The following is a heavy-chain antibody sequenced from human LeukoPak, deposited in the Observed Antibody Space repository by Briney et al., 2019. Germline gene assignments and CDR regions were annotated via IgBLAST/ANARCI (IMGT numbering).Heavy chain of an antibody. CDR1: GFTFSDYW. CDR3: AKARGALYTNFDY. CDR2: INTDETRT. Sequence: GGSLRLSCAASGFTFSDYWMHWVRQAPGKGLVWVSRINTDETRTNYADSVKGRFTISRDNAKNTLYLQMNSLRAEDTAVYYCAKARGALYTNFDYWGQGTLVTVSS. D-gene: IGHD2-2*02. V-gene: IGHV3-74*01. J-gene: IGHJ4*02.